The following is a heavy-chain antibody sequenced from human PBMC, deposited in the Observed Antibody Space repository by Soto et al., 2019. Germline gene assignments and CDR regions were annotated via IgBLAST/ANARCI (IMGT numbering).Heavy chain of an antibody. CDR3: ARDRGRSLFDY. CDR2: TNSDGSDT. Sequence: EVQLVESGGGLVQPGGSLRLSCAASGFTFSTYWMYWVRQAPGKGLVWVSRTNSDGSDTSYADSVKGRFTISRDNAKNTLYMQMNGLRAEDTAVYYCARDRGRSLFDYWGQGTLVTVSS. V-gene: IGHV3-74*01. D-gene: IGHD6-19*01. J-gene: IGHJ4*02. CDR1: GFTFSTYW.